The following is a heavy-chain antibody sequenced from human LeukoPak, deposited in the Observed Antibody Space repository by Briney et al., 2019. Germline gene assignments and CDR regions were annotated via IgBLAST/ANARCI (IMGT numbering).Heavy chain of an antibody. CDR3: AKGPHFTGDFDY. CDR2: ISGSGGST. Sequence: GGSLRLSCAASGFTFSSYAMSWVRQAPGKGLEWVSAISGSGGSTYYADSVRGRFTISRDDSKNTLYLQMNSLRAEDTAVYYCAKGPHFTGDFDYWGQGTLVTVSS. CDR1: GFTFSSYA. D-gene: IGHD2/OR15-2a*01. J-gene: IGHJ4*02. V-gene: IGHV3-23*01.